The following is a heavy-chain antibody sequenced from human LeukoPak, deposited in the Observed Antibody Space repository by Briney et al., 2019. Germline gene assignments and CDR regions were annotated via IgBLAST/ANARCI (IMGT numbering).Heavy chain of an antibody. CDR1: GGTFSSYA. V-gene: IGHV1-69*13. CDR2: IIPIFGTA. Sequence: GASVKVSCKASGGTFSSYAISWVRQAPGQGLEWMGGIIPIFGTANYAQKFQGRVTITADESTSTAYMELSSLRSEDTAVYYCAGGLLRWELLWDYFDYWGQGTLVTVSS. CDR3: AGGLLRWELLWDYFDY. D-gene: IGHD1-26*01. J-gene: IGHJ4*02.